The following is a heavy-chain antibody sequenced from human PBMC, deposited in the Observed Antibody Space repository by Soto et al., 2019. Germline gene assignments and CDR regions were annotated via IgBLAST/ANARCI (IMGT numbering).Heavy chain of an antibody. V-gene: IGHV4-59*01. D-gene: IGHD5-18*01. CDR2: IYYSGST. J-gene: IGHJ6*02. CDR3: AMGGYSYGSSPAAYYYYGMDV. Sequence: PSETLSLTCTVSGGSISSYYWSWIRQPPGKGLEWIGYIYYSGSTNYNPSLKSRVTISVDTSKNQFSLKLSSVTAADTAVYYCAMGGYSYGSSPAAYYYYGMDVWGQGTTVTVSS. CDR1: GGSISSYY.